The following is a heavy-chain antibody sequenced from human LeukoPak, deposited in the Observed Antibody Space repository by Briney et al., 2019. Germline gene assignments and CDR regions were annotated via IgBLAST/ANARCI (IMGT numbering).Heavy chain of an antibody. CDR3: VRDCSDAGCYASAFDI. V-gene: IGHV3-33*01. Sequence: GSLRLSCAASGFTFSSYGMHWVRQAPGKGLEWVAVIWYDGSNKYYADSVKGRFTIPRDNSKSTLYLQMNSLRAEDTAVYYCVRDCSDAGCYASAFDIWGRGTMVTVSS. J-gene: IGHJ3*02. CDR2: IWYDGSNK. D-gene: IGHD2-2*01. CDR1: GFTFSSYG.